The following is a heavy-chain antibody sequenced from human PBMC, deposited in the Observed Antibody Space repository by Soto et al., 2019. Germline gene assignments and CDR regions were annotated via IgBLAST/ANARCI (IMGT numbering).Heavy chain of an antibody. J-gene: IGHJ3*02. D-gene: IGHD3-22*01. Sequence: LSLTCTVSGGSISGDHWNWIRQPPGKGLEWIAYVSSSGSTEYNPSLKSRVTISMDTTKNQFSLRLSSVTAADTAVYYCASGFYDSRGYSEAFDIWGQGTKVTVSS. V-gene: IGHV4-59*01. CDR2: VSSSGST. CDR3: ASGFYDSRGYSEAFDI. CDR1: GGSISGDH.